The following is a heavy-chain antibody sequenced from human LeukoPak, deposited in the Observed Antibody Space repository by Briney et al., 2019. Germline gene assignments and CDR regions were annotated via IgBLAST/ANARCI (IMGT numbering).Heavy chain of an antibody. CDR1: GFTFSSYA. D-gene: IGHD7-27*01. CDR3: AKPPPGAADYYYYGMDV. J-gene: IGHJ6*02. Sequence: PGGSLRLSCAASGFTFSSYAVSWVRQAPGKGLEWVSAISGSGGSTYYADSVKGRFTISRDNSKNTLYLQMNSLRAEDTAVYYCAKPPPGAADYYYYGMDVWGQGTTVTVSS. CDR2: ISGSGGST. V-gene: IGHV3-23*01.